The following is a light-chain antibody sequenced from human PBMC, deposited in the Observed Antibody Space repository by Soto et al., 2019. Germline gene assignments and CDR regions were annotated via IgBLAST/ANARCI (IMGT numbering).Light chain of an antibody. V-gene: IGKV3-15*01. CDR1: QSVSSN. CDR3: QQYFISVT. J-gene: IGKJ5*01. CDR2: DAS. Sequence: EIVMTQSPATLSVSPGERATLSFRASQSVSSNLAWYQQKPGQAPRLLIYDASTSATGIPARFSGSGSGTDFTLTIIRLETQDSAMYHWQQYFISVTFGQGTRLEIK.